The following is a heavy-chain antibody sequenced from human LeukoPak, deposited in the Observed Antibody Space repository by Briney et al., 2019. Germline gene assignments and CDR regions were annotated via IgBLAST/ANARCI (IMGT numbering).Heavy chain of an antibody. CDR2: IYFSGST. CDR3: ARPGYSSSWYVGWFDP. V-gene: IGHV4-59*01. D-gene: IGHD6-13*01. J-gene: IGHJ5*02. CDR1: GGSISSYY. Sequence: SETLSLTCTVSGGSISSYYWSWIRQPPGKGLEWIGYIYFSGSTNYNPSLKSRVTISVDTSKNQFSLKMSSVTAADTAVYYCARPGYSSSWYVGWFDPWGQGTLVTVSS.